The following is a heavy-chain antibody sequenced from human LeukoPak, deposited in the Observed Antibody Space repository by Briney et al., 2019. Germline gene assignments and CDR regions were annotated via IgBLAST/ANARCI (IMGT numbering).Heavy chain of an antibody. CDR2: ISYDGTNK. J-gene: IGHJ4*02. V-gene: IGHV3-30*09. CDR1: GFTFSSYP. CDR3: AKAVSNEWHLCFGF. D-gene: IGHD3-3*02. Sequence: PGGSLRLSCAASGFTFSSYPMHWVRQAPGKGLEWVAVISYDGTNKWYADSVQGRFAISRDNSKNTLYLQMNSLRPEDTAVYYCAKAVSNEWHLCFGFWGQGTLVTVSS.